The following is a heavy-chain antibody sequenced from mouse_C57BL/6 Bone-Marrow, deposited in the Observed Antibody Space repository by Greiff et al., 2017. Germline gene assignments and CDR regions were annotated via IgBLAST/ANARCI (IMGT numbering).Heavy chain of an antibody. Sequence: EVKVVESGGGLVKPGGSLKLSCAASGFTFSSYAMSWVRQTPEKRLEWVATISDGGSYTYYPDNVKGRFTISRDNAKNNLYLQMSHLKSEDTAMYYCAREAYYSNYVPYWGQGTLVTVSA. CDR1: GFTFSSYA. CDR2: ISDGGSYT. D-gene: IGHD2-5*01. CDR3: AREAYYSNYVPY. J-gene: IGHJ3*01. V-gene: IGHV5-4*01.